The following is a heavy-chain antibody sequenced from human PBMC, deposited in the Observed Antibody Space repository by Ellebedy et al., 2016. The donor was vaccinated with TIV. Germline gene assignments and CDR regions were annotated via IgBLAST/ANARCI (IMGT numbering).Heavy chain of an antibody. V-gene: IGHV3-21*01. D-gene: IGHD6-13*01. CDR1: GFTFSSYS. CDR2: ISSSSSYI. CDR3: ARDESRSSSSWYQKGKYFQH. J-gene: IGHJ1*01. Sequence: PGGSLRLSCAASGFTFSSYSMNWVRQAPGKGLEWVSSISSSSSYIYYADSVKGRFTISRDNAKNSLYLQMNSLRAEDTAVYYCARDESRSSSSWYQKGKYFQHWGQGTLVTVSS.